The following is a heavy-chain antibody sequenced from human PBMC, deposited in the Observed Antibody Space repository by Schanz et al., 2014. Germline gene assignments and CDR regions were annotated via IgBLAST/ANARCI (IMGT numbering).Heavy chain of an antibody. D-gene: IGHD6-13*01. J-gene: IGHJ4*02. V-gene: IGHV3-20*04. CDR3: ASSGAGYSSSWDFDY. CDR2: INWNGGDT. CDR1: GFNFYTSA. Sequence: EVRLVESGGGLGQPGGSLRLSCVASGFNFYTSAMTWVRQAPGKGLEWVSGINWNGGDTSYADSVKGRFIISRDNAKNSLYLQMNSLTAEDTAVYYCASSGAGYSSSWDFDYWGQGTLXTVSS.